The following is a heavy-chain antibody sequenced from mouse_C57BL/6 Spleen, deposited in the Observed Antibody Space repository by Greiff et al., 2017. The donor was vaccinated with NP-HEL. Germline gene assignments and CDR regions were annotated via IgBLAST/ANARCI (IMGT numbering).Heavy chain of an antibody. CDR1: GYSITSGYY. CDR2: ISYDGSN. CDR3: ARDLYYYGSSSYYFDY. D-gene: IGHD1-1*01. J-gene: IGHJ2*01. Sequence: EVKLVESGPGLVKPSQSLSLTCSVTGYSITSGYYWNWIRQFPGNKLEWMGYISYDGSNNYNPSLKNRISITRDTSKNQFFLKLNAVTTEDTATYYCARDLYYYGSSSYYFDYWGQGTTLTVSS. V-gene: IGHV3-6*01.